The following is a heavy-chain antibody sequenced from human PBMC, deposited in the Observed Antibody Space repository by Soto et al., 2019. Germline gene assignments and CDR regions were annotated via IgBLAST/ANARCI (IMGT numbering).Heavy chain of an antibody. Sequence: EVQLLESGGGLVQPGGSLRLPCAASGFTFSSYAMTWVRQAPGKGLEWVSAISRSGGSTYYADSVKGRFTISRDNSKNTMYLQMNSLRAEDTAVYYGVKLYYVWNFDVWGRGTLVTVSS. J-gene: IGHJ2*01. CDR3: VKLYYVWNFDV. D-gene: IGHD3-3*01. CDR1: GFTFSSYA. CDR2: ISRSGGST. V-gene: IGHV3-23*01.